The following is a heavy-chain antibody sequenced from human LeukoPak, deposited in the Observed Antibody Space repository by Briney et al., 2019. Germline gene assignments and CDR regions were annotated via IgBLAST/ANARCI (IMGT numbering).Heavy chain of an antibody. V-gene: IGHV4-39*01. CDR1: GGSISSSSYY. CDR3: ARTITMVRAVALDY. Sequence: SETLSLTCTVSGGSISSSSYYWGWIRQPPGRGLEWIGSIYYSGSTYYNPSLKSRVTISVDTSKNQFSLKLSSVTAADTAVYYCARTITMVRAVALDYWGQGTLVTVSS. J-gene: IGHJ4*02. D-gene: IGHD3-10*01. CDR2: IYYSGST.